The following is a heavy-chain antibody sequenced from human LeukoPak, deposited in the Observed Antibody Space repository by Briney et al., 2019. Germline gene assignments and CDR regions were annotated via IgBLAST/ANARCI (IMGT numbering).Heavy chain of an antibody. Sequence: GGSLRLSCAASGFTFSSYSMNWVRQAPGKGLEWVSSISSSSSYIYYADSVKGRFTISRDNSKNTLYLQMNSLRVEDTAVYYCARSERGYNYGYDAFNVWGQGTKVTVSS. CDR1: GFTFSSYS. CDR3: ARSERGYNYGYDAFNV. J-gene: IGHJ3*01. CDR2: ISSSSSYI. V-gene: IGHV3-21*01. D-gene: IGHD5-18*01.